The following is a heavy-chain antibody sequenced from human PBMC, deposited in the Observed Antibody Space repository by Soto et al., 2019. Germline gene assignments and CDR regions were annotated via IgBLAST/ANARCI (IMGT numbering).Heavy chain of an antibody. CDR3: PRGAPTADY. Sequence: ASVKVSCKASGYTFTSYCISWVRQAPGQGLEWMGWISAYSGSTNYAQKLQGRVTMTTDTSTSTAYMELRSLRSDGRAVHYGPRGAPTADYWGEGTLVTV. J-gene: IGHJ4*02. V-gene: IGHV1-18*01. CDR2: ISAYSGST. CDR1: GYTFTSYC.